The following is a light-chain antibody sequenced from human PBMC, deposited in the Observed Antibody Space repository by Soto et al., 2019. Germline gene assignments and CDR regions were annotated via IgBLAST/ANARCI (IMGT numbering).Light chain of an antibody. CDR3: CSFSSTSSEV. V-gene: IGLV2-14*01. J-gene: IGLJ1*01. CDR1: SRDIGAYDY. CDR2: EVK. Sequence: QSVITQPASLSGSPGRSITIFCTGPSRDIGAYDYVSWLQRHPGQSPKLMISEVKNRPSGVSNRFSGSMSRNTAFLTISGLPVDEEADDFCCSFSSTSSEVFGTGTNCTV.